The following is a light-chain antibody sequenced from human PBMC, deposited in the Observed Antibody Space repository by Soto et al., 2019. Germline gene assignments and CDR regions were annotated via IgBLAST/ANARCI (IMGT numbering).Light chain of an antibody. Sequence: QSALTQPASVSGSPGQSITISCTGTSSDVGGYKYVSWYQQHPDKAPKLIIYDVTNRPSGISNRFSGSKSGNTASLTISGRQAEYEADYYCSSYTSSSSYVFGTGTKGTV. CDR3: SSYTSSSSYV. CDR2: DVT. J-gene: IGLJ1*01. CDR1: SSDVGGYKY. V-gene: IGLV2-14*01.